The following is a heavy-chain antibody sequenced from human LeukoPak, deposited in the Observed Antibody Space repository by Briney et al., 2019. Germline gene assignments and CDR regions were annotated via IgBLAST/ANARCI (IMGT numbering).Heavy chain of an antibody. Sequence: PGGSLRLSCAASGFTFSSYAMSWVRQAPGKGLEWVSAISGSGGSTYYADSVKGRFTISRDNPKNTLYLQMNSLRAEDTAVYYCAKPTYYYYYYMDVWGKGTTVTVSS. CDR1: GFTFSSYA. V-gene: IGHV3-23*01. CDR2: ISGSGGST. J-gene: IGHJ6*03. CDR3: AKPTYYYYYYMDV.